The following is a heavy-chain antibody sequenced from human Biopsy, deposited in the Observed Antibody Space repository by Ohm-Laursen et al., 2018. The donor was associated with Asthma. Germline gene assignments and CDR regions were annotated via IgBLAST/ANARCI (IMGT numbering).Heavy chain of an antibody. D-gene: IGHD3-3*01. V-gene: IGHV3-30*18. CDR2: VSYDGGVA. CDR1: GFVFRSHA. CDR3: AKRRGYSDLTDFAR. Sequence: SLRLSCAASGFVFRSHAMHWVRQAPGKGLEWVAVVSYDGGVAHYADSMKGRFTISRDNAKSTLYLQMNRLRTDDTAVYYCAKRRGYSDLTDFARWGQGTLVTVSS. J-gene: IGHJ4*02.